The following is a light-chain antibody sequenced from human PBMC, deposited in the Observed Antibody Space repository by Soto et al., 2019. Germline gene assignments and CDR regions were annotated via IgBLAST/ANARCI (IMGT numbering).Light chain of an antibody. Sequence: DIQMTQSPSTLSASVGDRVTITCRASQSISSWLAWYQQKLGRAPRLLIYDASSLESRVPSRFSGSGYGTEFTLTISSLQPDDFATYYCQQYNTYSSLTFGGGTKVEIK. V-gene: IGKV1-5*01. CDR3: QQYNTYSSLT. CDR1: QSISSW. J-gene: IGKJ4*01. CDR2: DAS.